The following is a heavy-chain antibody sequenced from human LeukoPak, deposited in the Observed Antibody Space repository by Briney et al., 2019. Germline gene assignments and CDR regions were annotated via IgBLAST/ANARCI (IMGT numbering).Heavy chain of an antibody. V-gene: IGHV4-39*01. CDR1: GGSISSYSYY. D-gene: IGHD1-26*01. CDR3: ARRRYSGSYPVWTFDY. Sequence: SETLSLTCTVSGGSISSYSYYWGWIRQPPGKGLEWIGTIYYSGSTYYNPSLKSRVTISVDTSKNQFSLKLNSVTAADTPVYYCARRRYSGSYPVWTFDYWGQGTLVTVSS. CDR2: IYYSGST. J-gene: IGHJ4*02.